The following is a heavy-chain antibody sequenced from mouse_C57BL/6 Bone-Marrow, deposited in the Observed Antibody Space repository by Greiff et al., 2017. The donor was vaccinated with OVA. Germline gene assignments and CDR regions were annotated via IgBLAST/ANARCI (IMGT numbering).Heavy chain of an antibody. Sequence: EVQLVESGTVLARPGASVKMSCKTSGYTFTSYWMHWVKQRPGQGLEWIGAIYPGNSDTSYNQKFKGKAKLTAVTSASTAYMELSSLTNEDSAVYYCTRRITTVVAHFDYWGQGTTLTVSS. CDR2: IYPGNSDT. CDR3: TRRITTVVAHFDY. J-gene: IGHJ2*01. V-gene: IGHV1-5*01. CDR1: GYTFTSYW. D-gene: IGHD1-1*01.